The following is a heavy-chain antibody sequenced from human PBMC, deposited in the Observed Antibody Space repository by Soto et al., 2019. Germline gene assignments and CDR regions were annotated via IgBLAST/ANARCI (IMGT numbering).Heavy chain of an antibody. CDR3: AKDYGPGLRYYFDY. J-gene: IGHJ4*02. D-gene: IGHD4-17*01. CDR1: GFTFSSYG. V-gene: IGHV3-30*18. Sequence: PGGSLRLSCAASGFTFSSYGMHWVRQAPGKGLEWVAVISYDGSNKYYADSVKGRFTISRDNSKNTLYLQMNSLRAEDTAVYYCAKDYGPGLRYYFDYWGQGTLVTVSS. CDR2: ISYDGSNK.